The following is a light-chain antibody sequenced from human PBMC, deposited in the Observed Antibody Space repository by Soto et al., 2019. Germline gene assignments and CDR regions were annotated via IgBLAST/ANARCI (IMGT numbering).Light chain of an antibody. CDR3: QQYYNSPNT. J-gene: IGKJ5*01. V-gene: IGKV3-20*01. CDR2: GAS. CDR1: HSISSKF. Sequence: EVALTQSPGTLSLSPGESATLSCRASHSISSKFLAWYQQRPGQAPRLLIYGASSRATGIPDRFSGSGSVTDFTLTISRLEPEDFAVYYCQQYYNSPNTFGQGTRLEIK.